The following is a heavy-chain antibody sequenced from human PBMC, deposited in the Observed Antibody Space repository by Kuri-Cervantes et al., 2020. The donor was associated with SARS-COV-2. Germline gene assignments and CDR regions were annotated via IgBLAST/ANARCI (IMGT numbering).Heavy chain of an antibody. CDR3: ARLGYCSSASCYIGAFDI. D-gene: IGHD2-2*02. J-gene: IGHJ3*02. Sequence: GESLKISCAASGFTFSDYYMSWIRQAPGKGLEWVSYISSSSSYTNYADSVKGRFTISRDNAKNSLYLQMNSLRAEDTAVYYCARLGYCSSASCYIGAFDIWGQGTMVTVSS. V-gene: IGHV3-11*03. CDR1: GFTFSDYY. CDR2: ISSSSSYT.